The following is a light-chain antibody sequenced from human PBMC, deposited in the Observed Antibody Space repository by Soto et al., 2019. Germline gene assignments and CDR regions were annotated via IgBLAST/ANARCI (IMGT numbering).Light chain of an antibody. CDR3: NSYTSSSSVI. CDR1: SSDVGGYNY. Sequence: QSVLTQPASVSGSPGQSITISCSGTSSDVGGYNYVSWYQQHPGKAPKLMIYEVTNRPSGVSDRFSGSKSGNTASLTIYGLQAEDEADYYCNSYTSSSSVIFGGGTKVTVL. V-gene: IGLV2-14*01. J-gene: IGLJ2*01. CDR2: EVT.